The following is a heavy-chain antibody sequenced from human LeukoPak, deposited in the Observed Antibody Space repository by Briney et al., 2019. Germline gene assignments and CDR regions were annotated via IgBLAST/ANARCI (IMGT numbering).Heavy chain of an antibody. Sequence: GGSLRLSCAASGFTLRSHWMHWVRQAPGKGLVWVSRINTDGSNIKYVDSVKGRFTISRDNAKNTVYLQMSSLRVEDTSVYYCARDGLVRGSFDIWGQGTLVTVSA. CDR3: ARDGLVRGSFDI. V-gene: IGHV3-74*03. CDR2: INTDGSNI. D-gene: IGHD3-10*01. J-gene: IGHJ3*02. CDR1: GFTLRSHW.